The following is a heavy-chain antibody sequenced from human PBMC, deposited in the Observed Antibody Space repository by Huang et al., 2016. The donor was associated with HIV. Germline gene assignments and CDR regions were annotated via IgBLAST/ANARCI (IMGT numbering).Heavy chain of an antibody. CDR3: ARGRTDYGDSRPYFDY. D-gene: IGHD4-17*01. CDR2: ISVYNGNT. J-gene: IGHJ4*02. Sequence: QVQVVQSGAEVKKPGASVKVSCKASGYTFTSYGISWVRQAPGQGLEWMGWISVYNGNTNYAQKLQDRVTMTTDTSTSTAYMERRSLRSDDTAVYYCARGRTDYGDSRPYFDYWGQGTLVTVSS. V-gene: IGHV1-18*01. CDR1: GYTFTSYG.